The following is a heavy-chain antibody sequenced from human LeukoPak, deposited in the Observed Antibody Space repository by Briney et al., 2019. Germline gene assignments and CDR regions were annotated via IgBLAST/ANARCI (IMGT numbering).Heavy chain of an antibody. Sequence: GGSLRLSCAASGFTFSSYGMHWVRQAPGKGLEWVAFIRYDGSNKYYADSGKGRFTISRDNSKNTLYLQMNSLRAEDTAVYYCAKGQYLPAFLEWLLSFDYWGQGTLVTVSS. CDR1: GFTFSSYG. CDR2: IRYDGSNK. J-gene: IGHJ4*02. D-gene: IGHD3-3*02. V-gene: IGHV3-30*02. CDR3: AKGQYLPAFLEWLLSFDY.